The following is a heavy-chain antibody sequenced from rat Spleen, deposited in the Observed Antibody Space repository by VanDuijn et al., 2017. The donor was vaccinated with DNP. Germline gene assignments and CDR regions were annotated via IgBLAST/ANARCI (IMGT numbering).Heavy chain of an antibody. CDR2: INKDGTTI. CDR3: ARASGYDDY. D-gene: IGHD1-7*01. J-gene: IGHJ2*01. CDR1: GFNFNDYW. V-gene: IGHV4-2*01. Sequence: EVKLVESEGGLVQPGGSLKLSCAASGFNFNDYWMGWVRQAPGKGLEWIGEINKDGTTINYTPSLKDKFTISRDNAQNTLYLQMSKLGSEDTAIYYCARASGYDDYWGQGVKVTVSS.